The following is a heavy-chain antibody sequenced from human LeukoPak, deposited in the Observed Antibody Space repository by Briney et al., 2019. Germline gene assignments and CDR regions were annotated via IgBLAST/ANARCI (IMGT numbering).Heavy chain of an antibody. Sequence: GGSLRLSCAASGFTFSSYAMSWVRQAPGKGLEWVSSINASGGSTYYADSVKGRFTISRDSSKNTLYLQMNSLRAEDTAVYYCAKDGAFDYGDYGWFDPWGQGTLVTVSS. CDR1: GFTFSSYA. CDR2: INASGGST. J-gene: IGHJ5*02. CDR3: AKDGAFDYGDYGWFDP. V-gene: IGHV3-23*01. D-gene: IGHD4-17*01.